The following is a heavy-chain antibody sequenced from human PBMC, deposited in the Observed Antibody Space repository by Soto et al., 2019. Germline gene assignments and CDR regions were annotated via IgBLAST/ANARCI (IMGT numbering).Heavy chain of an antibody. CDR3: ARAPSGGSWTHWFEP. D-gene: IGHD2-15*01. CDR2: IYPGDSDT. J-gene: IGHJ5*02. Sequence: GESLKISCKGSGYSFTSYWIGWVRQMPGKGLEWMGIIYPGDSDTRYSPSFQGQVTISADKSISTAYLQWSSLKASDTAMYYCARAPSGGSWTHWFEPWGQGTLVTVSS. CDR1: GYSFTSYW. V-gene: IGHV5-51*01.